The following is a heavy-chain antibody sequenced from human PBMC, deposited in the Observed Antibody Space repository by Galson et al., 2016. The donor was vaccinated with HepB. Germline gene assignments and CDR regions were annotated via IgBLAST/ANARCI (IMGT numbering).Heavy chain of an antibody. D-gene: IGHD3-3*01. J-gene: IGHJ6*02. CDR2: IYYSGST. CDR3: ARDQHYDFWSGYFRSDGGMDV. Sequence: ETLSLTCTVSGGSISSYYWSWIRQPPGKGLEWIGYIYYSGSTNYNPSLKSRVTISVDTSKNHFSLKLSSVTAADTAVYYCARDQHYDFWSGYFRSDGGMDVWGQGTTVTVSS. CDR1: GGSISSYY. V-gene: IGHV4-59*01.